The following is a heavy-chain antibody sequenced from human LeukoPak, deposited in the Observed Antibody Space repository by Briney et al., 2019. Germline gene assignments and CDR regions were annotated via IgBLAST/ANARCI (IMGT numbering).Heavy chain of an antibody. J-gene: IGHJ4*02. V-gene: IGHV4-4*07. CDR1: GGSISSYY. CDR2: IYTSGST. CDR3: ARSVEMASRSFDC. D-gene: IGHD5-24*01. Sequence: SETLSLTCTVSGGSISSYYWSWIRQPAGKGLEWMGRIYTSGSTNYSPSLKSRVTMSVDTSKKQSSLKLTSVTAADTAVYYCARSVEMASRSFDCWGQGTLVTVSS.